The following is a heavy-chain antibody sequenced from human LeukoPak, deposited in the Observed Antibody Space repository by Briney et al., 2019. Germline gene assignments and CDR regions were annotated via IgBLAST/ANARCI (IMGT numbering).Heavy chain of an antibody. CDR1: GFTFSAYN. CDR2: ISGSSSAI. CDR3: VRDRTLGVRDGFILA. J-gene: IGHJ5*02. V-gene: IGHV3-48*01. Sequence: GGSLRLSCAASGFTFSAYNMIWVRQAPGKRLEWLSYISGSSSAIYYADSVQGRFTISRDNAKNSLSLQMSSLRVEDTAVYYCVRDRTLGVRDGFILAWGQGTLVTVSS. D-gene: IGHD5-24*01.